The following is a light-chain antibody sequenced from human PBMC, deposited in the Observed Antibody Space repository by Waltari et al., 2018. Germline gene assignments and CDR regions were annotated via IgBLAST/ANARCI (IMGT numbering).Light chain of an antibody. V-gene: IGKV3-20*01. CDR1: QTITGSW. CDR3: QQYDGSVVT. CDR2: GAS. Sequence: EIVLTQSPGTLSVSPGERVTVSCRASQTITGSWLTWYHQKPVQAPRLLIYGASNRAPGIPYRFSGSGSGTDFTLTISRLEPEDSAVYYCQQYDGSVVTFGGGTKVEIK. J-gene: IGKJ4*01.